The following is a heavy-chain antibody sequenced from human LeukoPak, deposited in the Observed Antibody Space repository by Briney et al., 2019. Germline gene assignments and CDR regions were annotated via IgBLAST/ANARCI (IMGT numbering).Heavy chain of an antibody. CDR1: GGSIISSTYY. V-gene: IGHV4-39*01. J-gene: IGHJ4*02. CDR2: IFYSGSA. CDR3: ARLRGAMTTVTSDFDH. Sequence: PSETLSLTCTVSGGSIISSTYYWGWIRQPPGKGLEWIGSIFYSGSAYYNASLKSRVTISVDTSKNQFSLKLSSVTAADTAVYYCARLRGAMTTVTSDFDHWGQGTLVTVSS. D-gene: IGHD4-17*01.